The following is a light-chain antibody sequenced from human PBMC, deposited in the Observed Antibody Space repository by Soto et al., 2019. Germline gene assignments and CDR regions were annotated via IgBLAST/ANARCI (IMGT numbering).Light chain of an antibody. J-gene: IGKJ1*01. CDR1: QNIRPY. V-gene: IGKV1-39*01. CDR3: QQSFSSPPT. Sequence: DIQVTQSPSSLSASVGERVTITCRASQNIRPYLTWYQQKPGKAPKLLIYEASDLQSGVPSRFSGSGSGTDFSLTITSLQPEDFATYYCQQSFSSPPTFGQGTKVEIK. CDR2: EAS.